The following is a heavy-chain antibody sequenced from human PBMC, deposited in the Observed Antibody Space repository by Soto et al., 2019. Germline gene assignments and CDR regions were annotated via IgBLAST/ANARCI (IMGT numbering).Heavy chain of an antibody. CDR3: ARDRNLYDSSGYYFRWFDP. D-gene: IGHD3-22*01. V-gene: IGHV1-69*13. CDR1: GGTFSSYA. J-gene: IGHJ5*02. Sequence: SVKVSCQASGGTFSSYAISWVRQAPGQGLEWMGGIIPIFGTANYAQKFQGRVTITADESTSTAYMELSSLRSEDTAVYYCARDRNLYDSSGYYFRWFDPWGQGTLVTVSS. CDR2: IIPIFGTA.